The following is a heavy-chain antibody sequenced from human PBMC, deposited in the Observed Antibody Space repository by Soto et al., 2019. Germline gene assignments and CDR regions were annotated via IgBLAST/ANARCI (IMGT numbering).Heavy chain of an antibody. V-gene: IGHV4-39*01. D-gene: IGHD6-6*01. CDR1: GCSISRNSYY. Sequence: ASETPSLTRTFSGCSISRNSYYLGWIRQPQGKGLELIGSIYYSGSTYYNPPLKSRVTISVDTSKNQFSPKLSSVTAADTAVYYCARRGSSSSRGYFDYWGQGTLVTVSS. CDR2: IYYSGST. CDR3: ARRGSSSSRGYFDY. J-gene: IGHJ4*02.